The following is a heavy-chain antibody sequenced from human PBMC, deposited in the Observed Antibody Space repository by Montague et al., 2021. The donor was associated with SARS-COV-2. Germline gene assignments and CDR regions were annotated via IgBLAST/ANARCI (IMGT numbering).Heavy chain of an antibody. Sequence: PALVKPTQTLTLTCTFSGFSLSTPNVGVAWIRQPPGKALEWLAVIYSNGDKRYSPSLQRRLTITKDTSRNQVVLSLTNVDPLDTATYYCAHLIRYYDIFTGIPFDDWGQGTQVTVSS. CDR3: AHLIRYYDIFTGIPFDD. CDR2: IYSNGDK. CDR1: GFSLSTPNVG. V-gene: IGHV2-5*01. J-gene: IGHJ4*02. D-gene: IGHD3-9*01.